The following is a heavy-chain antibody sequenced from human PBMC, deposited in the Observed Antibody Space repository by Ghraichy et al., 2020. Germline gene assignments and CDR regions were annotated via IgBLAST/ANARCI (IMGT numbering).Heavy chain of an antibody. CDR3: ARHDHLERFRYGMDV. Sequence: SETLSLTFTVSGGSLSGYFWSWIRQPPGKGLQWIGYIHYSGFTNYNPSLKSRVTLSVDTSKNQFSLKLSSVTAADTAMYYCARHDHLERFRYGMDVWGQGTTVTVSS. CDR1: GGSLSGYF. V-gene: IGHV4-59*01. D-gene: IGHD5-24*01. CDR2: IHYSGFT. J-gene: IGHJ6*02.